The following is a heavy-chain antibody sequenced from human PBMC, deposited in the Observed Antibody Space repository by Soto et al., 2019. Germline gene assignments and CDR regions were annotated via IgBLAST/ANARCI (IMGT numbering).Heavy chain of an antibody. V-gene: IGHV3-73*02. CDR2: IRSRPHNYAT. CDR1: GLSFSGSA. D-gene: IGHD1-1*01. CDR3: TTERDS. Sequence: EVQLVESGGGLVQIGGSLKLSCATSGLSFSGSAMHWARQASGKGLEWVGRIRSRPHNYATTYAASVEGRFTISRDDSKNTVYLQMNGLKTEDTAVYYCTTERDSWGRGTLVTVSS. J-gene: IGHJ4*02.